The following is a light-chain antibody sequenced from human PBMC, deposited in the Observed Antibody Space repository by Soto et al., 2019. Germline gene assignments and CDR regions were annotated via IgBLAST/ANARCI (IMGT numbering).Light chain of an antibody. CDR1: QNINIW. Sequence: DLQMTQSPSTLSASVGDRVTITCRASQNINIWLAWYQQKPGTAPKLLIYKASTLESGVPSRFSGNGSGTEFTLTISSLQPDDFATYYCQHYNSYSEAFGQGTKVELK. CDR2: KAS. V-gene: IGKV1-5*03. J-gene: IGKJ1*01. CDR3: QHYNSYSEA.